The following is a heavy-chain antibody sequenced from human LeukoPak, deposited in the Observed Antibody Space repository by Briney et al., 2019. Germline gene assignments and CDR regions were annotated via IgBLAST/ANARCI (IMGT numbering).Heavy chain of an antibody. CDR1: GYTFTSYG. CDR2: ISAYNGNT. J-gene: IGHJ4*02. V-gene: IGHV1-18*01. D-gene: IGHD1-26*01. Sequence: ASVKVSCKASGYTFTSYGISWVRQAPGQGLEWMGWISAYNGNTNYAQKLQGRATMTTDTSTSTAYMELRSLRSDDTAVYYCARETFEIVGATPGYWGQGTLVTVSS. CDR3: ARETFEIVGATPGY.